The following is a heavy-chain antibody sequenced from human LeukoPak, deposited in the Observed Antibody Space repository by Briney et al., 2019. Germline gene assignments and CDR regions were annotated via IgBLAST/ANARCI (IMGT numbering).Heavy chain of an antibody. CDR1: GFTFSSYS. J-gene: IGHJ2*01. CDR2: ISSSSSTI. CDR3: ASNRYSSSWYTARYFDL. V-gene: IGHV3-48*02. D-gene: IGHD6-13*01. Sequence: GGSLRLSCAASGFTFSSYSMNWVRQAPGKGLEWVSYISSSSSTIYYADSVKGRFTISRDNAKNSLYLQMNSLRDEDTAVYYCASNRYSSSWYTARYFDLWGRGTLVTVSS.